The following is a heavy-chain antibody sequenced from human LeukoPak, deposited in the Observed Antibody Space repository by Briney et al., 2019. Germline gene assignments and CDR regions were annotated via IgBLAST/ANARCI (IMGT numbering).Heavy chain of an antibody. CDR1: GGSFSSSNYN. CDR3: ARGRVVVTFDY. Sequence: ASETLSLTCIVSGGSFSSSNYNWDWVRQPPGERLEWIGSIYYSGSTFYNPSLKSRVTISVDTSKSQLSLKLSSVTAADTAVYYCARGRVVVTFDYWGQGTLVTVSS. V-gene: IGHV4-39*01. CDR2: IYYSGST. D-gene: IGHD3-22*01. J-gene: IGHJ4*02.